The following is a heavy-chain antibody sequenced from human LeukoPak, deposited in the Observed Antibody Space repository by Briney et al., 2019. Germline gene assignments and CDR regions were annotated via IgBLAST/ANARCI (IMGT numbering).Heavy chain of an antibody. CDR3: ARDRNYYGSGSRKGNYYGMDV. CDR1: GFTFSSYS. D-gene: IGHD3-10*01. CDR2: ISSSSSYI. J-gene: IGHJ6*02. V-gene: IGHV3-21*01. Sequence: PGGSLRLSCAASGFTFSSYSMNWVRQAPGKGLEWVSSISSSSSYIYYADSVKGRFTISRDNAKNSLYLQMNSLRAEDTAVYYCARDRNYYGSGSRKGNYYGMDVWGQGTTVTVSS.